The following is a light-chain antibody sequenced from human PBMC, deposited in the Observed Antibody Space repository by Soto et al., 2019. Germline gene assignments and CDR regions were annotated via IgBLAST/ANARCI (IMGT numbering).Light chain of an antibody. J-gene: IGKJ2*01. Sequence: EIVMTQSPATLSVSPGERATLSCRASQSVSSNLAWYQQKPGQAPRLLIYGAPTRATGIPDRFSGCGSGTDFTLTISRLEPEDFAVYYCHQFATSPYTFGQGTKVDIK. CDR2: GAP. CDR3: HQFATSPYT. CDR1: QSVSSN. V-gene: IGKV3-15*01.